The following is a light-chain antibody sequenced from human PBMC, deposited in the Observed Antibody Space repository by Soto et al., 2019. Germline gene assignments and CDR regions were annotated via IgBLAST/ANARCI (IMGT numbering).Light chain of an antibody. Sequence: EIVLAQSPGTLSLSPGERATLSCRASHTISSSYLAWYQQKPGQAPRLLMYGISRRATGIPDRFSGSGSGTDFTLTITRLEPEDSAVYYCQQRSNRLTFGGGTKVDIK. V-gene: IGKV3D-20*02. CDR2: GIS. CDR3: QQRSNRLT. CDR1: HTISSSY. J-gene: IGKJ4*01.